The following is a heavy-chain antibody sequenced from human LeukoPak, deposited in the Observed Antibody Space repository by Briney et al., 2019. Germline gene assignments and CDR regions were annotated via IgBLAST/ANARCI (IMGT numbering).Heavy chain of an antibody. J-gene: IGHJ4*02. D-gene: IGHD2-2*01. Sequence: PGGSLRLSCAVSGFTFRSYEMSWVRRAPGKGLEWVSYINSGGGTKYYPDSVKGRFTISRDNAKNSLYLKMNRLRADDTAVYYCARVAYCASTNCYEGTAFDYWGQGTLVTVSS. CDR2: INSGGGTK. CDR3: ARVAYCASTNCYEGTAFDY. CDR1: GFTFRSYE. V-gene: IGHV3-48*03.